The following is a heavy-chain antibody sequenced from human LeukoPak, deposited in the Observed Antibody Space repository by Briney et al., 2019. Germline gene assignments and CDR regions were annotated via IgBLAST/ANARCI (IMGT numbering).Heavy chain of an antibody. Sequence: SESLSLTCTVSGGSISSGGYYWSWIRQHPGKGLEWIGYIYYSGSTYYNPSLKSRVTISVDTSKNQFSLKLSSVTAADTGVYYCASYGSGSLDYWGQGTLVTVSS. CDR3: ASYGSGSLDY. J-gene: IGHJ4*02. CDR1: GGSISSGGYY. V-gene: IGHV4-31*03. D-gene: IGHD3-10*01. CDR2: IYYSGST.